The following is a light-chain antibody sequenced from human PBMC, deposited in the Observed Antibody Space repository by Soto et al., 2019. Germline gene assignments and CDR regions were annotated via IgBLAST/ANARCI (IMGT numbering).Light chain of an antibody. CDR1: QSVSSN. V-gene: IGKV3-15*01. Sequence: EIVMTQSPATLSVSPGERATLSCRASQSVSSNLAWYQQKPGQAPRLLIYDTSTRATGIPARFSGSGSGTEFTLTIGSLQSEDFAVYYCQQYNNWPPPTFGQGTKVEIK. J-gene: IGKJ2*01. CDR2: DTS. CDR3: QQYNNWPPPT.